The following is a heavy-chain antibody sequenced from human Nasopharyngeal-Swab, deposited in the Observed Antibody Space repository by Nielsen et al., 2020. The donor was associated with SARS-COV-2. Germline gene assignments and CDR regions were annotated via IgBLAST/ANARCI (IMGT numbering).Heavy chain of an antibody. CDR3: AKDKRLVATITFELDY. CDR2: ISYDGSNK. J-gene: IGHJ4*02. CDR1: GFTFSSYS. D-gene: IGHD5-24*01. Sequence: GESLKISCAASGFTFSSYSMNWVRQAPGKGLEWVAVISYDGSNKYYADSVKGRFTISRDNSKNTLYLQMNSLRAEDTAVYYCAKDKRLVATITFELDYWGQGTLVTVSS. V-gene: IGHV3-30*18.